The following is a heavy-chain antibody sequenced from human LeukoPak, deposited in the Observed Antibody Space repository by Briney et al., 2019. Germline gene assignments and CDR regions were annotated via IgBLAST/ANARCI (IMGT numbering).Heavy chain of an antibody. J-gene: IGHJ4*02. D-gene: IGHD2-2*01. Sequence: GGSLRLSCAASGFTFSTYGINWVRQAPGKGLEWVAVVSHDGSRKYYADSVKGRFTISRGNSKNTLYLQLNSLRVEDTAVYYCAKDSLGYCSSTSCLVPFDYWGQGTLVTVSS. V-gene: IGHV3-30*18. CDR1: GFTFSTYG. CDR2: VSHDGSRK. CDR3: AKDSLGYCSSTSCLVPFDY.